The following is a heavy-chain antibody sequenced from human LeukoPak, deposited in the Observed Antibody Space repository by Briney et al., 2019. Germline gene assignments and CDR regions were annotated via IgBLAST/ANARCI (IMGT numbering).Heavy chain of an antibody. CDR1: GFTFSNAC. J-gene: IGHJ4*02. CDR2: ISSSSSYI. D-gene: IGHD5-12*01. V-gene: IGHV3-21*01. CDR3: AREGMVATFDY. Sequence: PGGSLRLSCAASGFTFSNACMNWVRQAPGKGLEWVSSISSSSSYIYYADSVKGRFTISRDKAKNSLYLQMNSLRAEDTAIYYCAREGMVATFDYWGQGTLVTVSS.